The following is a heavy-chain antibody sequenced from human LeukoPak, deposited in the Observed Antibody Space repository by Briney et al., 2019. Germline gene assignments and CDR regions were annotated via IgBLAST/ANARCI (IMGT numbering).Heavy chain of an antibody. CDR2: ISDSGAGK. D-gene: IGHD6-19*01. Sequence: GGSLRLSCAASGFTFNSYAMSWVRQAPGKGLEWVSGISDSGAGKYYADSVKGHFTISRDNSKNTLYLQMNSLRAEDTAVYYCAKYWGERQVPYFDYWGQGTLVTVSS. V-gene: IGHV3-23*01. CDR1: GFTFNSYA. CDR3: AKYWGERQVPYFDY. J-gene: IGHJ4*02.